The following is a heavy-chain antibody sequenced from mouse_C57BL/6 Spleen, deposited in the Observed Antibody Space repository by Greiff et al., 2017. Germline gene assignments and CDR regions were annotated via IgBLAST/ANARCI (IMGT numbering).Heavy chain of an antibody. Sequence: EVQLQQSGAELVKPGASVKLSCTASGFNIKDYYMHWVKQRTEQGLEWIGRIDPEDGETKYAPEFQGKATITADTSSNTAYLQLSSLTSEDTAVYYCARDFFYYGNYDYAMDYWGQGTSVTVSS. CDR2: IDPEDGET. J-gene: IGHJ4*01. D-gene: IGHD2-1*01. CDR3: ARDFFYYGNYDYAMDY. V-gene: IGHV14-2*01. CDR1: GFNIKDYY.